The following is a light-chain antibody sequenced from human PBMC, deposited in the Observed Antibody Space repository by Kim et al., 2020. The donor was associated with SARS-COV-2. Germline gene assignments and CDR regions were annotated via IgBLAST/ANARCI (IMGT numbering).Light chain of an antibody. CDR1: TCDVDGYTY. CDR3: CSYAGTDPSVV. J-gene: IGLJ1*01. CDR2: VVG. Sequence: QSVTISSARTTCDVDGYTYISWCQHHPPKAPTNLMYVVGNSPSSVPDHFSGSKSGDTTSLTITGLQAEDEADYYCCSYAGTDPSVVFGTGTKVTVL. V-gene: IGLV2-11*01.